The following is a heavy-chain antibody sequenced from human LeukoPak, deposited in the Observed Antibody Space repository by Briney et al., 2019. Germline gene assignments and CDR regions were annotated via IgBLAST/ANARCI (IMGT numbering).Heavy chain of an antibody. J-gene: IGHJ3*02. CDR2: IYQSGST. Sequence: PSETLSLTCTVSGGSISSSSHFWGWIRQPPGKGLEWIGSIYQSGSTYYNPSLKSRVTISVDTSKNQFSLKLSSVTAADTAVYYCARYTAMAAFDIWGQGTMVTVSS. D-gene: IGHD5-18*01. CDR3: ARYTAMAAFDI. CDR1: GGSISSSSHF. V-gene: IGHV4-39*07.